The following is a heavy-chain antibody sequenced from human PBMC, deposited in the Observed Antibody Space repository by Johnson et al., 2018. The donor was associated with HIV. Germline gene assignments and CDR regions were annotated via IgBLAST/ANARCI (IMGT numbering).Heavy chain of an antibody. CDR2: IRSKANSYAT. V-gene: IGHV3-73*01. J-gene: IGHJ3*02. Sequence: GGLVQPGGSLKLSCAASGFTFSGSAMHWVRQASGKGLEWVGRIRSKANSYATAYAASVKGRFTISRDDSKNTAYLQMNSLKTEDTAVYYCTSGKSWLAVDAFDIWGQGTMVTVSS. CDR3: TSGKSWLAVDAFDI. D-gene: IGHD6-19*01. CDR1: GFTFSGSA.